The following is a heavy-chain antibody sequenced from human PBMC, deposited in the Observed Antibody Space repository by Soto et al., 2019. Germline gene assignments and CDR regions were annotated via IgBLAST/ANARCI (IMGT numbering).Heavy chain of an antibody. Sequence: GGSLRLSCAASGFSFSRFAMHWVRQAPGKGLEWVALIWYDGNNKNYVASVKGRFTISRDNSKNTLYLQMNNLRAEDTALYYCARAGANFCGGHCLIDYWGQGTLVTVSS. V-gene: IGHV3-33*01. J-gene: IGHJ4*02. CDR1: GFSFSRFA. CDR3: ARAGANFCGGHCLIDY. D-gene: IGHD2-21*02. CDR2: IWYDGNNK.